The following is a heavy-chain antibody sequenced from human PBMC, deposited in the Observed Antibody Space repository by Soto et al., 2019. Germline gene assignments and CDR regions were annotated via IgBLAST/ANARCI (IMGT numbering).Heavy chain of an antibody. CDR1: GGSIGSSDYY. CDR2: IYDSGST. CDR3: ACIFSGGYGYGFYYYGMDV. D-gene: IGHD5-18*01. Sequence: PSETLSLTCTVSGGSIGSSDYYWGWIRQPPGKGLEWIGNIYDSGSTSYNPSLKSRVTISVDTSKNQVSLKVSSVTAADTAVYYCACIFSGGYGYGFYYYGMDVWGQGTTVTVSS. J-gene: IGHJ6*02. V-gene: IGHV4-39*01.